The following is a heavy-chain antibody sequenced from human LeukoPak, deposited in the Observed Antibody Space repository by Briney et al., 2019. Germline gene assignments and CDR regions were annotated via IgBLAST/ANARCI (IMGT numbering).Heavy chain of an antibody. CDR3: AKDQEWELRG. Sequence: GGSLRLSCAASGFTFDDYAMHWVRQAPGKGLEWVSGISWNSGSIGYADSVKGRFTISRDNAKNSLYLQMNSLRAEDTALYYCAKDQEWELRGWGQGTLVTVSS. D-gene: IGHD1-26*01. CDR1: GFTFDDYA. J-gene: IGHJ4*02. V-gene: IGHV3-9*01. CDR2: ISWNSGSI.